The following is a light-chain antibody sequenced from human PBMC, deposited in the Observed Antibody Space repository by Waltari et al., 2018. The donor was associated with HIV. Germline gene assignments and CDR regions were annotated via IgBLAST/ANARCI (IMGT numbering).Light chain of an antibody. CDR3: QQRSNWPPEFT. CDR1: QSVSND. J-gene: IGKJ3*01. Sequence: VLTPYPATLSSSPGERPTLSCRASQSVSNDLAWYQQKPGQAPRLLIYDASNRATGVPARFSGSRSGTDFTLTISSLDPEDFAVYYCQQRSNWPPEFTFGPGTKVDIK. CDR2: DAS. V-gene: IGKV3-11*01.